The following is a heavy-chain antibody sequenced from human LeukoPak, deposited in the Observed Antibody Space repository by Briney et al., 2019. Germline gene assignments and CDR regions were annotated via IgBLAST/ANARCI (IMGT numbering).Heavy chain of an antibody. D-gene: IGHD3-22*01. CDR2: IYSGGST. CDR1: GFTVSSNY. Sequence: GGSLRLSCAASGFTVSSNYMSWVRQAPGKGLEWVSVIYSGGSTYYADSVKGRFTISRDNSKNTLYLQMNGLRAEDTAVYYCARGISSGYPYMGYYFDYWGQGTLVTVSS. CDR3: ARGISSGYPYMGYYFDY. V-gene: IGHV3-53*01. J-gene: IGHJ4*02.